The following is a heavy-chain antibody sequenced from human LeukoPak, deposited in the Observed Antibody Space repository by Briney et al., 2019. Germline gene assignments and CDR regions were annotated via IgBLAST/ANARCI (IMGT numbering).Heavy chain of an antibody. J-gene: IGHJ4*02. CDR2: IYHSGNT. V-gene: IGHV4-38-2*01. CDR1: GYSISSGYY. CDR3: ARHYASSGYYFDY. D-gene: IGHD3-22*01. Sequence: PSETLSLTCAVSGYSISSGYYWGWIRQPPGKGLEWIGSIYHSGNTYFNPSLKSRVTISVDTSKNQFSLKLSSVTAADTAVYYCARHYASSGYYFDYWGQGTLVTVSS.